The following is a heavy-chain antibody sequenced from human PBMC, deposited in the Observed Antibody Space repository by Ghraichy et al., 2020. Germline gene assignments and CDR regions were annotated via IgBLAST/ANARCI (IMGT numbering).Heavy chain of an antibody. CDR3: ARGHTIFEVVPPRRAVDA. D-gene: IGHD3-3*01. V-gene: IGHV4-59*08. CDR2: IYYTGFA. J-gene: IGHJ6*02. Sequence: SETLSLTCTVSGGSISGYYWSWIRQSPGKGLEWIGYIYYTGFANYNPSLKGRVSMSVDTSQNHFSLNLNSVTAADTAVYYCARGHTIFEVVPPRRAVDAWGRGTTVIVSS. CDR1: GGSISGYY.